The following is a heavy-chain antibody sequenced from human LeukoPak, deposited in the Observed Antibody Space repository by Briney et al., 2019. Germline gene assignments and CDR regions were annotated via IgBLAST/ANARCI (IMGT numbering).Heavy chain of an antibody. D-gene: IGHD2-2*01. Sequence: SQTLSLTCTVSGGSISSGDYYWGWIRQPPGKGLEWIGSIYHSGSTYYNPSLKSRVTISVDTSKNQFSLKLSSVTAADTAVYYCASGTTYCSSTSCSDYWGQGTLVTVSS. V-gene: IGHV4-39*07. CDR1: GGSISSGDYY. CDR3: ASGTTYCSSTSCSDY. CDR2: IYHSGST. J-gene: IGHJ4*02.